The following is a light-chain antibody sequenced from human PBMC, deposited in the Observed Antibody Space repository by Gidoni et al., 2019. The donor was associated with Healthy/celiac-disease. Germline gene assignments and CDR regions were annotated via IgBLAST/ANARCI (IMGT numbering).Light chain of an antibody. Sequence: SYELTQPPSVSVSLGQTASITCSGDKLGDKYACWYQHKPGQSPVLVIYQDSKRPLGIPERFSGSNSGDTATLTISGTQAMDEADYYCQAWDSSTAVFGGGTKLTVL. V-gene: IGLV3-1*01. CDR3: QAWDSSTAV. J-gene: IGLJ2*01. CDR1: KLGDKY. CDR2: QDS.